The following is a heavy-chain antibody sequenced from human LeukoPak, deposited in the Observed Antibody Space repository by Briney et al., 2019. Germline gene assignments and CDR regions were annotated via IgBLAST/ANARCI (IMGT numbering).Heavy chain of an antibody. J-gene: IGHJ4*02. CDR1: GFTFSSYE. V-gene: IGHV3-48*03. Sequence: GGSLRLSCAASGFTFSSYEMNCVRQAPGKGLEWVSYISSSGRTIYYADSVKGRFTISRDNAKNSLYLQMNSLRAEITAVYYCARTKSKVLIVDYWGQGTLVTVSS. D-gene: IGHD2-8*01. CDR3: ARTKSKVLIVDY. CDR2: ISSSGRTI.